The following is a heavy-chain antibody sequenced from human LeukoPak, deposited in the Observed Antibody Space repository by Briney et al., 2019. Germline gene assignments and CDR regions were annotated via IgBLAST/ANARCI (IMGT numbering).Heavy chain of an antibody. J-gene: IGHJ4*02. CDR3: ARDRYYYGSGSYYFDY. D-gene: IGHD3-10*01. Sequence: SETLSLTCTVSSGSISSYYWSWIRQPPGKGLEWIGFIYYSGSTNYNPSLKSRVTMSVDTSKNQFSLKLSSVTAADTAVYYCARDRYYYGSGSYYFDYWGQGTLVTVSS. CDR1: SGSISSYY. V-gene: IGHV4-59*12. CDR2: IYYSGST.